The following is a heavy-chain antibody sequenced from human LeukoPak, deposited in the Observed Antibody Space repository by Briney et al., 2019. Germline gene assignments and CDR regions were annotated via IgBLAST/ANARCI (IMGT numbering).Heavy chain of an antibody. V-gene: IGHV3-66*01. CDR2: IYSGGST. D-gene: IGHD3-9*01. J-gene: IGHJ6*02. CDR1: GFTVSSNY. Sequence: GGSLRLSCAASGFTVSSNYMSWVRQAPGKGLEWVSVIYSGGSTYYADSVKGRFTISRDNSKNTLYLQMNSLRAEDTAVYYCASPYYDIMTGYPGYYYYYGMDVWGQGTTVTVSS. CDR3: ASPYYDIMTGYPGYYYYYGMDV.